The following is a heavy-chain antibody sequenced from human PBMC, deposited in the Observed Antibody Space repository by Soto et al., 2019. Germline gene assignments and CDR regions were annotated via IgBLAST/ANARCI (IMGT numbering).Heavy chain of an antibody. Sequence: SETLSLTCAVYGGSFSGYYWSWIRQPPGKGLEWIGEINHSGSTNYNPSLKSRVTISVDTSKNQFSLKLSSVTAADTAVYYCARGGTGANRYYYYYYGMDALVQGTSVT. J-gene: IGHJ6*01. CDR2: INHSGST. CDR3: ARGGTGANRYYYYYYGMDA. V-gene: IGHV4-34*01. D-gene: IGHD7-27*01. CDR1: GGSFSGYY.